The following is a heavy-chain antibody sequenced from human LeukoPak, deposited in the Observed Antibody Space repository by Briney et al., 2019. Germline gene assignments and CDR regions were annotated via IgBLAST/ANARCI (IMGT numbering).Heavy chain of an antibody. CDR2: ISPSGGHI. CDR1: GFTFSRLD. J-gene: IGHJ4*02. CDR3: TTQAGVERGAAVATTIDY. V-gene: IGHV3-21*01. Sequence: GGTLRLSCAGSGFTFSRLDMNWVRQASREGLEWVSSISPSGGHIYYADSVRGRFTVSRDNAKNSLYLQMDSLRDGDTAVYYCTTQAGVERGAAVATTIDYWGQGTLVTVSS. D-gene: IGHD5-12*01.